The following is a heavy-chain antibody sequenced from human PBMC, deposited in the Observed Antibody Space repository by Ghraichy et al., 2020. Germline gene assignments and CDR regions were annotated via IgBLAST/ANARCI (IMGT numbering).Heavy chain of an antibody. Sequence: SETLSLTCTLSGDSINIWFYYWTWIRQPPGKEREWIVYVSESGSNNYNPSLESRVTIMLDTSKNQFSLNLSFVTAADTAFYYCAREPRSGAVSIDYWGQGILVSVSS. D-gene: IGHD2-8*02. CDR1: GDSINIWFYY. V-gene: IGHV4-61*01. J-gene: IGHJ4*01. CDR3: AREPRSGAVSIDY. CDR2: VSESGSN.